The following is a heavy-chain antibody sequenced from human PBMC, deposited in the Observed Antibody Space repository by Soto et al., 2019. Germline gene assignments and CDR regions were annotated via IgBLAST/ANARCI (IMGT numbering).Heavy chain of an antibody. V-gene: IGHV3-66*01. CDR1: GFTVSSNY. CDR2: IYSGGST. J-gene: IGHJ2*01. Sequence: EVQLVESGGGLVQRGGSLRLCCAASGFTVSSNYMSWVRQAPGKGLEWVSVIYSGGSTYYADSVKGRFTISRDNSKNTLYLQMNSLRAEDTAVYYCALGARGENWYFDLWCRGTLVTVSS. CDR3: ALGARGENWYFDL. D-gene: IGHD1-26*01.